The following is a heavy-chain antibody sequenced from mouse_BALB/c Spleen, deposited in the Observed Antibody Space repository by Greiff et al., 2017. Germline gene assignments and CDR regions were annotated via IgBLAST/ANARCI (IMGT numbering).Heavy chain of an antibody. CDR3: ARSHYDYDGSWFAY. D-gene: IGHD2-4*01. CDR2: ISYSGST. Sequence: EVKLQESGPGLVKPSQSLSLTCTVTGYSITSDYAWNWIRQFPGNKLEWMGYISYSGSTSYNPSLKSRISITRDTSKNQFFLQLNSLTTEDTATYYCARSHYDYDGSWFAYWGQGTLVTVSA. V-gene: IGHV3-2*02. CDR1: GYSITSDYA. J-gene: IGHJ3*01.